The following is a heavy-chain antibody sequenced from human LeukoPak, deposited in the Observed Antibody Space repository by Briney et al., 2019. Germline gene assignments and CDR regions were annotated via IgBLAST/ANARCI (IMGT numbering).Heavy chain of an antibody. CDR3: ARGVVVPAAMGLLSWFDP. V-gene: IGHV1-2*02. Sequence: ASMKVSCKASGYTFTGYYIHWVRQAPGQGLEWMGWINPNSGGTNYAQTFQGRVTMTRDTSISTAYMELSRLRSDDTAVYYCARGVVVPAAMGLLSWFDPWGQGTLVTVSS. CDR2: INPNSGGT. J-gene: IGHJ5*02. CDR1: GYTFTGYY. D-gene: IGHD2-2*01.